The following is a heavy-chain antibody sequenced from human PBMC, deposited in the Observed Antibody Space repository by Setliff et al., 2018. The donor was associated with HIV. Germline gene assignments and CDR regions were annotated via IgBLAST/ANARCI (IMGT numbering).Heavy chain of an antibody. J-gene: IGHJ4*02. CDR2: LNNDGTTI. D-gene: IGHD6-6*01. CDR1: GFTFSTYG. CDR3: VRDTTSGGGSSD. Sequence: GGSLRLSCAASGFTFSTYGLNWVRQAPGKGLEWISYLNNDGTTIYYADSVRGRFTISRDNARDSLYLQMNSLRAEDTAVYYCVRDTTSGGGSSDWGLGTLVTVSS. V-gene: IGHV3-48*04.